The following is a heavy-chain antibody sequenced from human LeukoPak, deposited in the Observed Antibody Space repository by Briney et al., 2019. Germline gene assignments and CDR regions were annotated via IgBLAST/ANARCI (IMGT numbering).Heavy chain of an antibody. Sequence: GRSLRLSCEASGFSFVDHGMHWVRQAPGKGLQWVSGISWSGGSTGYSDSVKGRFTISRDNAKNSLYLQMNNVRIEDTALYYCVRVSPTSDYGMDVWGQGTTVTVSS. CDR2: ISWSGGST. J-gene: IGHJ6*02. CDR1: GFSFVDHG. V-gene: IGHV3-9*01. CDR3: VRVSPTSDYGMDV.